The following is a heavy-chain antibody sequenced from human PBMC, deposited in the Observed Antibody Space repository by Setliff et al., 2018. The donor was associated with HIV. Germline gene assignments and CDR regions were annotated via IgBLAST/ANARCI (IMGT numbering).Heavy chain of an antibody. J-gene: IGHJ3*02. V-gene: IGHV4-31*03. CDR3: ARGFEAADAFHI. CDR2: ICYSGST. CDR1: GGSISSANYY. Sequence: TLSLTCSVSGGSISSANYYWSWIRQHPGGGLEWIGYICYSGSTYYNPSLKSRVTMSLDTSNNQFSLKLSSVTAADTAVYYCARGFEAADAFHIWGQGTMVTVSS. D-gene: IGHD6-25*01.